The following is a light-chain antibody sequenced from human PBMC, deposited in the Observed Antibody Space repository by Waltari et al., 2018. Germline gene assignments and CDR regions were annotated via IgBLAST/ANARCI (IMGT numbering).Light chain of an antibody. V-gene: IGLV2-14*01. Sequence: QSALTQPASVSGSPGQSITISCTGTSSAVGAYNFVSWYQQHPGNAPKLIIFEVSNRPSGISNRFSGSKSGNTASLTISGLQAEDEADYYCSSDTSITTGVFGTGTKVTVL. J-gene: IGLJ1*01. CDR3: SSDTSITTGV. CDR1: SSAVGAYNF. CDR2: EVS.